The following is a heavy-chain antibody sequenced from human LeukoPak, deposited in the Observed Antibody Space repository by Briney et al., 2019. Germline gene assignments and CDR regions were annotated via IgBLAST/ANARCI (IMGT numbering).Heavy chain of an antibody. V-gene: IGHV5-51*01. J-gene: IGHJ6*03. CDR3: ARTVTTPSVYMDV. CDR2: IYPGDSDT. Sequence: GESLKLSCKGSGYSFTSYWIGWVRQMPGKGLEWMGIIYPGDSDTRYSPSFQGQVTISADKSISTAYLQWSSLKASDTAMYYCARTVTTPSVYMDVWGKGTTVTVSS. D-gene: IGHD4-17*01. CDR1: GYSFTSYW.